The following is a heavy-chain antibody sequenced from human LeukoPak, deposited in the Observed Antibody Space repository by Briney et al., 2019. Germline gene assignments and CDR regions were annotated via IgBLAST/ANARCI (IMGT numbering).Heavy chain of an antibody. Sequence: GGSLRLSCAASGFTFSSYSMNWVRQAPGKGLEWVSSISSSSSYIYYADSVKGRFTISRDSAKNSLYLQMNSLRAEDTAVYYCARELRNSSSWYHAFDIWGQGTMVTVSS. CDR1: GFTFSSYS. CDR2: ISSSSSYI. J-gene: IGHJ3*02. CDR3: ARELRNSSSWYHAFDI. D-gene: IGHD6-13*01. V-gene: IGHV3-21*01.